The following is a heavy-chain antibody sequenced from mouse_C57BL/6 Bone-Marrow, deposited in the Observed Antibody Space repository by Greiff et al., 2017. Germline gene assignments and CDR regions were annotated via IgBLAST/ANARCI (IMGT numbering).Heavy chain of an antibody. CDR3: ARDLGPIYYYGYYYAMDY. V-gene: IGHV1-50*01. Sequence: QVQLKQPGAELVKPGASVKLSCKASGYTFTSYWMQWVKQRPGQGLEWIGEIDPSDSYTNYNRKFKGKATLTVDTSSSTAYMQLSSLTSEDSAVYYCARDLGPIYYYGYYYAMDYWGQGTSVTVSS. J-gene: IGHJ4*01. D-gene: IGHD1-1*01. CDR2: IDPSDSYT. CDR1: GYTFTSYW.